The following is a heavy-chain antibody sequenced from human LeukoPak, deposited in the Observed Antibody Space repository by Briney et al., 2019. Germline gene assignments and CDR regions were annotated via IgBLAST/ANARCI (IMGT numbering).Heavy chain of an antibody. D-gene: IGHD6-13*01. CDR3: ARHEVTAAAGTEFDS. J-gene: IGHJ4*02. V-gene: IGHV5-51*01. CDR2: IFLSDSHT. CDR1: GYKFTNYW. Sequence: GESLKISCQASGYKFTNYWIGWVRQMPGKGLEWMGIIFLSDSHTRYSPSFQGQVTISADKSTSTAYLHWSTLKASDTAIYYCARHEVTAAAGTEFDSWGRGTLVTVSS.